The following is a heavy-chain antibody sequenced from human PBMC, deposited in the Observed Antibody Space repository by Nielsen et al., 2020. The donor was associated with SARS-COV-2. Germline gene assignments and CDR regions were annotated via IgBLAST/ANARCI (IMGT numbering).Heavy chain of an antibody. CDR3: ARDSISDSSGYYYVEYFQH. J-gene: IGHJ1*01. CDR1: GYTFTSYY. D-gene: IGHD3-22*01. V-gene: IGHV1-46*01. Sequence: ASMKVSCKASGYTFTSYYMHWVRQAPGQGLEWMGIINPSGGSTSYAQKFQGRVTMTRDTSTSTVYMELSSLRSEDTAVYYCARDSISDSSGYYYVEYFQHWGQGTLVTVSS. CDR2: INPSGGST.